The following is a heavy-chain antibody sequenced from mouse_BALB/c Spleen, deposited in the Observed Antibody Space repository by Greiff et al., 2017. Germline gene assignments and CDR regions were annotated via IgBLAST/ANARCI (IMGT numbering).Heavy chain of an antibody. CDR3: ARLRRQRDDAMDY. J-gene: IGHJ4*01. CDR2: ISCYNGAT. CDR1: GYSFTGYY. Sequence: LVKTGASVKISCKASGYSFTGYYMHWVKQSHGKSLEWIGYISCYNGATSYNQKFKGKATFTVDTSSSTAYMQFNSLTSEDSAVYYCARLRRQRDDAMDYWGQGTSVTVSS. V-gene: IGHV1S34*01. D-gene: IGHD2-12*01.